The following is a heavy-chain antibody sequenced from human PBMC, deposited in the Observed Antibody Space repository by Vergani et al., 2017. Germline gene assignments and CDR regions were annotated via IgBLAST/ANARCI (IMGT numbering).Heavy chain of an antibody. Sequence: QVQLVESGGGVVQPGRSLRLSCAASGFTFSSYGMHWVRQAPGKGLEWVAVIWYDGSNKYYADSVKGRFTISRDNSKNKLYLQMNSLRAEDTAVYYCARDDGIVATTFDYWGQGTLVTVSS. D-gene: IGHD5-12*01. CDR1: GFTFSSYG. CDR3: ARDDGIVATTFDY. J-gene: IGHJ4*02. CDR2: IWYDGSNK. V-gene: IGHV3-33*01.